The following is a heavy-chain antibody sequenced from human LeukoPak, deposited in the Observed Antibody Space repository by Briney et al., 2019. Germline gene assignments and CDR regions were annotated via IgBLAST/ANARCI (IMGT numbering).Heavy chain of an antibody. V-gene: IGHV6-1*01. CDR2: TYYRSTWYN. Sequence: SQTLSLTCAISGDSVSSNSVTWNWIRQSPSRGLEWLGRTYYRSTWYNDYAVSVRGRITVNPDTSKNQFSLHLNSVTPEDTAVYYCARRLTQYDCFDPWGQGIMVTVSS. CDR3: ARRLTQYDCFDP. J-gene: IGHJ5*02. D-gene: IGHD2-2*01. CDR1: GDSVSSNSVT.